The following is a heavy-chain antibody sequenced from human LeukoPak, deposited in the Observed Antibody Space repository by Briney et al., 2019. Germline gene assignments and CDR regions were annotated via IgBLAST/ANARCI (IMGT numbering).Heavy chain of an antibody. D-gene: IGHD3-10*01. CDR2: IYHSGST. CDR3: ASMVRGVMRAFDI. J-gene: IGHJ3*02. Sequence: SQTLSLTCAVSGGSISSGGYSWSWIRQPPGKGLEWIGYIYHSGSTYYNPSLKSRVTISVDRSKNQFSLKLSSVTAADTAVYYCASMVRGVMRAFDIWGQGTMVTVSS. CDR1: GGSISSGGYS. V-gene: IGHV4-30-2*01.